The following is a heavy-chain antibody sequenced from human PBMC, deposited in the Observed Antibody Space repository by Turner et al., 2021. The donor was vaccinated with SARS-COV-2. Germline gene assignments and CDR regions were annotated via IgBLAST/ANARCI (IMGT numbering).Heavy chain of an antibody. D-gene: IGHD2-21*01. CDR1: GGTFSSYA. Sequence: QVQLVQYGAEVKKPGLSVKISCKAPGGTFSSYAISCVLQAPGHGLEWMGGLDPEDGETIYAQKFQGRVTMNEDTSTDTAYMEMSSLRSEDTAVYYGATGYAYCGGVGSIDYWGQGTLVTVSS. CDR2: LDPEDGET. J-gene: IGHJ4*02. CDR3: ATGYAYCGGVGSIDY. V-gene: IGHV1-24*01.